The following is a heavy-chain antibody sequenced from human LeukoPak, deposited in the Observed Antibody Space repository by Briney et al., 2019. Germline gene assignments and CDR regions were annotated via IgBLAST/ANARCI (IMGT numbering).Heavy chain of an antibody. D-gene: IGHD6-6*01. J-gene: IGHJ5*02. CDR3: ARVKGSNWFDP. CDR2: IYNSEST. Sequence: PSETLCLTCTVSGVSISIYYWSWIRQPPGKGLEWIGYIYNSESTYYNPSLKSRVTISLDTSKNKYSLRLKSVTAADTAVYYCARVKGSNWFDPWGQGTLVTVSS. V-gene: IGHV4-59*01. CDR1: GVSISIYY.